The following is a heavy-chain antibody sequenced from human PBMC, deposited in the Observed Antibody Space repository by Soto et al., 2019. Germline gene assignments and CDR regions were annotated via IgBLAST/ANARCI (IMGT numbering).Heavy chain of an antibody. J-gene: IGHJ6*02. D-gene: IGHD3-22*01. Sequence: ASVKVSCKASGYTFTSYGISWVRQAPGQGLEWMGWIGAYNGNTNYAQKLQGRVTMTTDTSTSTAYMELRSLRSDDTAVYYCARDAYYDSSGSWAYSGMDVWGQGTTVTVYS. CDR1: GYTFTSYG. V-gene: IGHV1-18*04. CDR2: IGAYNGNT. CDR3: ARDAYYDSSGSWAYSGMDV.